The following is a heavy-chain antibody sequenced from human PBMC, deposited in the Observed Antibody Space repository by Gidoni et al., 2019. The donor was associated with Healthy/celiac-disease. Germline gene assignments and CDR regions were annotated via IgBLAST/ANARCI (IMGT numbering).Heavy chain of an antibody. V-gene: IGHV3-30-3*01. J-gene: IGHJ3*02. CDR1: GFTFSSYA. CDR2: ISYDGSNK. CDR3: ARDTTIVVVIPYDAFDI. Sequence: QVQLVESGGGVVQPGRSLRLSCAASGFTFSSYAMHWVRQAPGKGLEWVAVISYDGSNKYNADSVKGRFTISRDNSKNTLYLQMNSLRGEDTAVYYCARDTTIVVVIPYDAFDIWGQGTMVTVSS. D-gene: IGHD3-22*01.